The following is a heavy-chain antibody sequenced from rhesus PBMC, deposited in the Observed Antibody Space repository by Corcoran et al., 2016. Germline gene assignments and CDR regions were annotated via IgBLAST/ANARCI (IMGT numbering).Heavy chain of an antibody. CDR2: IYGNSAST. CDR3: ARALSNWYFDI. Sequence: QVQLQESGPGLVKPSETLSLTCAVSGCSISGGSYRGWIRQHPGKGLEWIGNIYGNSASTYYNPSLKSRVTISKDTSKNQFSLKLSSVTAADTAVYYCARALSNWYFDIWGPGTPITISS. CDR1: GCSISGGSY. V-gene: IGHV4S7*01. J-gene: IGHJ2*01.